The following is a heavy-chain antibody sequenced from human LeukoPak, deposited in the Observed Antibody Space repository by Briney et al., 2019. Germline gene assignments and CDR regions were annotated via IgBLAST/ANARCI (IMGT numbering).Heavy chain of an antibody. CDR1: GGSISSYY. CDR2: IYYSGST. D-gene: IGHD3-3*01. V-gene: IGHV4-59*01. CDR3: ARTYYDFWSGYLDY. Sequence: SETLSLTCTVSGGSISSYYWSWIRQPPGKGLEWIGYIYYSGSTNYNPSLKGRVTISVDTSKNQFSLKLSSVPAADTAVYYCARTYYDFWSGYLDYWGQGPLVTVSS. J-gene: IGHJ4*02.